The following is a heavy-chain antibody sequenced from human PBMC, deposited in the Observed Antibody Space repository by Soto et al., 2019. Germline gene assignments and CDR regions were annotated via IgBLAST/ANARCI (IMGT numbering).Heavy chain of an antibody. D-gene: IGHD6-6*01. J-gene: IGHJ4*02. Sequence: QVQLVQSGAEVKKPGASVKVSCKASGYTFTSYDINWVRQATGQGLEWMGWMNPNSGNTGYAQKFQGRVTMTRNTSISTAYMVLSSPRSEDTAVYYCAFFGSSSLAFDYWGQGTLVTVSS. CDR1: GYTFTSYD. CDR2: MNPNSGNT. V-gene: IGHV1-8*01. CDR3: AFFGSSSLAFDY.